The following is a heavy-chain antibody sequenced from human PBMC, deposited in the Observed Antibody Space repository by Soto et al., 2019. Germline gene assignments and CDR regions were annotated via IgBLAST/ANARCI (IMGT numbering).Heavy chain of an antibody. CDR1: GYSFTSYW. Sequence: LGESLKISCKGSGYSFTSYWISWVRQMPGKGREGVGRIDPSDSYPIYSPSFQGPVTISADQSLSTAYLQWSSLKASGTATYYCARPEARYYYYGMDVWGQGTTVTVSS. CDR3: ARPEARYYYYGMDV. V-gene: IGHV5-10-1*01. CDR2: IDPSDSYP. J-gene: IGHJ6*02. D-gene: IGHD6-6*01.